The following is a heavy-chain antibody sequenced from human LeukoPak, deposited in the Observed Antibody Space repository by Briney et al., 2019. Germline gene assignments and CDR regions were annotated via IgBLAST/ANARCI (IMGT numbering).Heavy chain of an antibody. V-gene: IGHV4-39*07. CDR3: ARSRQASGLLSS. J-gene: IGHJ5*02. CDR2: IYDRGPA. D-gene: IGHD3-10*01. Sequence: PSETLSLTCTVSGGSISSSSYYWGWIRQPPGKGLEWIGCIYDRGPAYYNPSLKSRFTISVDRPKIQFFLNVTSLTAADTAVYYCARSRQASGLLSSWGQGTPVVVSS. CDR1: GGSISSSSYY.